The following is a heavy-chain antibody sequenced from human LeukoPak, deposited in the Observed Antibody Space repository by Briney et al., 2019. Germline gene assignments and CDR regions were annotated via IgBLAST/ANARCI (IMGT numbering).Heavy chain of an antibody. CDR3: AGEDYFGAGSSYGMAV. Sequence: SETLSLTCTVSGYSISSAYYWGWIRQPPGKGLEWIGSIHHTGSTYYNPSLKSRVTILVDTSKNQFSLNLSSVTAADTAVYYCAGEDYFGAGSSYGMAVWGQGTTVTVSS. CDR1: GYSISSAYY. CDR2: IHHTGST. V-gene: IGHV4-38-2*02. D-gene: IGHD3-10*01. J-gene: IGHJ6*02.